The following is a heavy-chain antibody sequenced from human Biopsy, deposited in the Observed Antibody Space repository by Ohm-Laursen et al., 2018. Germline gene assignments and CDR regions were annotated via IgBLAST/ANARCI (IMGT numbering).Heavy chain of an antibody. J-gene: IGHJ4*02. Sequence: SSVKASCKASGGIFTNYAISWVRQAPGQGLEWMGWIIPIFGTANYAQKFQGRVTITADESTSTAYMELSSLRSDDTAVYYCARDALGGGSYRFFYWGQGSLVTVSS. CDR1: GGIFTNYA. V-gene: IGHV1-69*01. CDR3: ARDALGGGSYRFFY. CDR2: IIPIFGTA. D-gene: IGHD1-26*01.